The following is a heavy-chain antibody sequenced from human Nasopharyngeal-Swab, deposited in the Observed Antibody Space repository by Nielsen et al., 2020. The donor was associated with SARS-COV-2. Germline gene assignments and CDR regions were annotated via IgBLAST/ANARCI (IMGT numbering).Heavy chain of an antibody. D-gene: IGHD6-13*01. CDR3: ASTSEGIAAAGTAYYYGMDV. J-gene: IGHJ6*02. CDR2: IYYSGST. V-gene: IGHV4-31*03. CDR1: GGSISSGGYY. Sequence: SETLSLTCTVSGGSISSGGYYWSWIRQHPGKGLEWIGYIYYSGSTYYNPSLKSRVTISVDTSKNQFSLKLSSVTAADTAVYYCASTSEGIAAAGTAYYYGMDVWGQGTTVTVSS.